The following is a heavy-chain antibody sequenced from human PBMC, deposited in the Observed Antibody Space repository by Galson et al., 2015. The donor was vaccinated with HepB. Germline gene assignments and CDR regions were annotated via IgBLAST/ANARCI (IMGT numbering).Heavy chain of an antibody. CDR2: TYYRSKWYN. V-gene: IGHV6-1*01. J-gene: IGHJ4*02. CDR1: GDSVSSNSAA. Sequence: CAISGDSVSSNSAAWNWIRQSPSRGLEWLGRTYYRSKWYNDYAVSVKSRITINPDTSKNQFSLQLNSVTPEDTAVYYCARDRSRVWDGYKGGFDYWGQGTLVTVSS. CDR3: ARDRSRVWDGYKGGFDY. D-gene: IGHD5-24*01.